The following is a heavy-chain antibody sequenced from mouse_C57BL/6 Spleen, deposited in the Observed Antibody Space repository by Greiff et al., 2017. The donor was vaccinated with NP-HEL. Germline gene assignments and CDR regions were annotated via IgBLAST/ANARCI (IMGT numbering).Heavy chain of an antibody. CDR1: GYTFTGYW. Sequence: QVQLQQSGAELMKPGASVKLSCKATGYTFTGYWIEWVKQRPGHGLEWIGEILPGSGSTNYNEKFKGKATFTEDTSSNTAYMQLRSLTTEDSAIYYCASRVYDYDEFGYWGQGTTLTVSS. CDR3: ASRVYDYDEFGY. J-gene: IGHJ2*01. CDR2: ILPGSGST. V-gene: IGHV1-9*01. D-gene: IGHD2-4*01.